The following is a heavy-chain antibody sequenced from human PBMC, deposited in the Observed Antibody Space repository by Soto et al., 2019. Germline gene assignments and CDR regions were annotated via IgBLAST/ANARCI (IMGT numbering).Heavy chain of an antibody. CDR3: AKDLSSSWYSENF. D-gene: IGHD6-13*01. Sequence: GGSLRLSCAASGFTFSSYSMNWVRQAPGKGLEWVSSISSSSSYIYYADSVKGRFTISRDNAKNSLYLQMNSLRAEDTAVYYCAKDLSSSWYSENFWGQGTMVTVSS. CDR2: ISSSSSYI. V-gene: IGHV3-21*01. J-gene: IGHJ3*01. CDR1: GFTFSSYS.